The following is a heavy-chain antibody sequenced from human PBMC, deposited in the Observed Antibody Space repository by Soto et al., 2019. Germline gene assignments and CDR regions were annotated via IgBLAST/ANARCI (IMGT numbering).Heavy chain of an antibody. CDR3: ARGQLVTTRYNWLVA. J-gene: IGHJ5*02. Sequence: ASVKVSCKASGCTFTSYAMHWVRQDPGQRLEWMRWINAGNGNTKYSQKFHRSVTITRYTFASTAYMELSSLRSEDPAVSDCARGQLVTTRYNWLVAGVQGTPVTGSS. CDR1: GCTFTSYA. V-gene: IGHV1-3*01. D-gene: IGHD6-13*01. CDR2: INAGNGNT.